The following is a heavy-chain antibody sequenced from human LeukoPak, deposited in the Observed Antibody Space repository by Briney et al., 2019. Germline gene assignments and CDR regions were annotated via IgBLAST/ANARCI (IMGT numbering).Heavy chain of an antibody. CDR2: IYTSGST. J-gene: IGHJ6*02. V-gene: IGHV4-4*07. D-gene: IGHD4-11*01. CDR1: GGSISSYY. Sequence: KSSETLSLTCTVSGGSISSYYWSWIRQPAGKGLEWIGRIYTSGSTNYNPSLKSRVTMSVDTSKNQFSLKLSPVTAADTAVYYCARSKADYYYYGMDVWGQGTTVTVSS. CDR3: ARSKADYYYYGMDV.